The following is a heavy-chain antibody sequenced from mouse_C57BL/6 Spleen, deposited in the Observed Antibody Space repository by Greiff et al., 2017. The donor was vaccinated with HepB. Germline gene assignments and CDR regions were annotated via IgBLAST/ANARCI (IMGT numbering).Heavy chain of an antibody. V-gene: IGHV1-61*01. CDR1: GYTFTSYW. CDR3: ARRGLREDYFDY. Sequence: QVQLQQSGAELAKPGASVKLSCKASGYTFTSYWMDWVKQRPGQGLEWIGNIYPSDSETHYNQKFKDKATLTVDKSSSTAYMQLSSLTSEDSAVYYCARRGLREDYFDYWGQGTTLTVSS. CDR2: IYPSDSET. D-gene: IGHD1-1*01. J-gene: IGHJ2*01.